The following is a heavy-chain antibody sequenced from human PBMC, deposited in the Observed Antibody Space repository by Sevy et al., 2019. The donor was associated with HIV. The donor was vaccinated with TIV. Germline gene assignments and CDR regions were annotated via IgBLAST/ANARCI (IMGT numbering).Heavy chain of an antibody. CDR2: ISNSGSTI. Sequence: GGSLRLSCTASGFTFSSYEMNWVRQAPGKGLEWVAYISNSGSTIHYSDSVKGRFTISRDNAKNSLYLQMNSLRAEDTAVDYYSGDLPPSATKVPHFDYWGRGTLVTVSS. D-gene: IGHD4-17*01. J-gene: IGHJ4*02. CDR1: GFTFSSYE. V-gene: IGHV3-48*03. CDR3: SGDLPPSATKVPHFDY.